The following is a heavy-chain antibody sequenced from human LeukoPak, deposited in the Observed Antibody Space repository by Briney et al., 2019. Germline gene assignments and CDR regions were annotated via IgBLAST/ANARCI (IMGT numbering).Heavy chain of an antibody. J-gene: IGHJ4*02. D-gene: IGHD6-13*01. CDR2: ISSSGSTI. Sequence: PGGSLRLSCAASGFTFSNYAIHWVRQAPGKGLEWVSYISSSGSTIYYADSVKGRFTISRDNAKNSLYLQMNSLRAEDTAVYYCARDVYSSSWLDYWGQGTLVTVSS. CDR3: ARDVYSSSWLDY. CDR1: GFTFSNYA. V-gene: IGHV3-48*03.